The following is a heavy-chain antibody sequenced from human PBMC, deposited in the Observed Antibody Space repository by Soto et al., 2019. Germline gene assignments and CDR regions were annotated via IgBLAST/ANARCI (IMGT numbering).Heavy chain of an antibody. CDR2: IWYDGSNN. Sequence: QVQLVESGGGVVQSGRSLRLSCAASGFTFSSYGMHWVRQAPGKGLEWVAVIWYDGSNNYYADSVKGRFTISRDNSKTTLYLQMNSLRAEDTAVYYCARDCSSSWQSYNWFDPWGQGTLVTVSS. J-gene: IGHJ5*02. CDR3: ARDCSSSWQSYNWFDP. CDR1: GFTFSSYG. V-gene: IGHV3-33*01. D-gene: IGHD6-13*01.